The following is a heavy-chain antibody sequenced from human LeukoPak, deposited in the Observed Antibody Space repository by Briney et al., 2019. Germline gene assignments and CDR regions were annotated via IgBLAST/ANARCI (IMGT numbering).Heavy chain of an antibody. CDR2: ISAYNGNT. CDR3: AGDPEPTRYCSSTSCYRGAFDI. D-gene: IGHD2-2*01. CDR1: GYTFTSYG. Sequence: ASVKVSCKASGYTFTSYGISWVRQAPGQGLEWMGWISAYNGNTNYAQKLQGRVTMTTDTSTSTAYMELRSLRSDDTAVYYCAGDPEPTRYCSSTSCYRGAFDIWGQGTMVTVSS. V-gene: IGHV1-18*01. J-gene: IGHJ3*02.